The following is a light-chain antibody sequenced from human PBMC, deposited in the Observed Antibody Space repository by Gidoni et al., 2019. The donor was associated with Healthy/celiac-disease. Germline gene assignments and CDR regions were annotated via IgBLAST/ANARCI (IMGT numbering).Light chain of an antibody. CDR1: QGVSRY. Sequence: EIVLTQSPATLSLSPGERATLSCRASQGVSRYLAWYQQKPGQAPRLLIYDASNRATGIPARFSGSGPGTDFTLTISSLEPEIFAVYYCQQRSNWPFTFXPXTKVDIK. CDR2: DAS. J-gene: IGKJ3*01. V-gene: IGKV3D-11*01. CDR3: QQRSNWPFT.